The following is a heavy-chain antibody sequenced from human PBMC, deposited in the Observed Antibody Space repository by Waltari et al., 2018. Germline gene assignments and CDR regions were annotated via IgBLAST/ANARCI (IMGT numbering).Heavy chain of an antibody. D-gene: IGHD4-17*01. Sequence: QVQLQESGPGLVKPSETLSLTCTVSGDSMNNYYWTWIRQSPGKGLEWIGYIYYSWRTNDNPSLESRVTISIKPSKNQCALKLSSVTAADTAVYYCAGSGGNGDYDRWGQGTQVTVSS. V-gene: IGHV4-59*01. J-gene: IGHJ5*02. CDR2: IYYSWRT. CDR3: AGSGGNGDYDR. CDR1: GDSMNNYY.